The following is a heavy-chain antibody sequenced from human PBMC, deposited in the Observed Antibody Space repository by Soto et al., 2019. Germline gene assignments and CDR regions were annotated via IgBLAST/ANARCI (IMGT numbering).Heavy chain of an antibody. D-gene: IGHD3-16*01. V-gene: IGHV3-23*01. CDR3: VKGDDNGPFDH. CDR1: GFTFSSYA. J-gene: IGHJ4*02. Sequence: PGGSLRLSCAASGFTFSSYAMSWVRQAPGKGLEWVSAISGSGGSTYYADSVKGRFTISRDNSRNSLFLQMNGLRSDDTALYYCVKGDDNGPFDHWGPGTLVTVS. CDR2: ISGSGGST.